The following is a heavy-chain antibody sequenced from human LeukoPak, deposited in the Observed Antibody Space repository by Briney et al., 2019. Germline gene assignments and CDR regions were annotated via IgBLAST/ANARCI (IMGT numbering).Heavy chain of an antibody. CDR3: ARDPSGSPVFDP. CDR1: GFTFSSYW. V-gene: IGHV3-7*01. CDR2: IKQDGSVK. Sequence: GSLRLSCAASGFTFSSYWMNWVRQAPGKGLEWVVNIKQDGSVKNYVDSVKGRFTISRDNAKNSLFLQMNSLRAEDTAVYYCARDPSGSPVFDPWGQGTLVTVSS. J-gene: IGHJ5*02. D-gene: IGHD3-10*01.